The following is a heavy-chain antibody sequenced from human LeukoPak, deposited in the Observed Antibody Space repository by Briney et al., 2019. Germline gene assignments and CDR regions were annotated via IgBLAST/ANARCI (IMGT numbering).Heavy chain of an antibody. D-gene: IGHD5-24*01. J-gene: IGHJ4*02. V-gene: IGHV4-30-4*01. CDR2: IYYSGST. CDR1: GGSISSGDYY. CDR3: ARDEGYNLSIDY. Sequence: SETLSLTCTVSGGSISSGDYYWSWIRQPPGKGLEWIGYIYYSGSTYYNPSLKSRVTISVDTSKNQFSLKLSSVTAADTAVYYCARDEGYNLSIDYWGQGTLVTVTS.